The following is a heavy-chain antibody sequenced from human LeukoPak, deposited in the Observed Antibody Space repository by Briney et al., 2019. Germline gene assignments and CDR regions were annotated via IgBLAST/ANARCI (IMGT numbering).Heavy chain of an antibody. J-gene: IGHJ4*02. CDR1: GGTFSSYA. CDR3: ARERDYDSSGSDY. CDR2: ISAYNGNT. D-gene: IGHD3-22*01. Sequence: VASVKVSCKASGGTFSSYAISWVRQAPGQGLEWMGWISAYNGNTNYAQKLQGRVTMTTDTSTSTAYMELRSLRSDDTAVYYCARERDYDSSGSDYWGQGTLVTVSS. V-gene: IGHV1-18*01.